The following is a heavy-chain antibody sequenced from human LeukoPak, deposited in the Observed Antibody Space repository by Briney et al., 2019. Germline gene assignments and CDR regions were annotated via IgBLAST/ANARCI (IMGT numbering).Heavy chain of an antibody. D-gene: IGHD2-8*01. CDR3: ARESRGRDIVLMVYAGFGEIHY. CDR1: GGSISSSSYY. CDR2: IYYSGST. Sequence: SETLSLTCTVSGGSISSSSYYWGWIRQPPGKGLEWIGSIYYSGSTYYNPSLKSRVTISVDTSKNQFSLKLSSVTAADTAVYYCARESRGRDIVLMVYAGFGEIHYWGQGTLVTVSS. V-gene: IGHV4-39*07. J-gene: IGHJ4*02.